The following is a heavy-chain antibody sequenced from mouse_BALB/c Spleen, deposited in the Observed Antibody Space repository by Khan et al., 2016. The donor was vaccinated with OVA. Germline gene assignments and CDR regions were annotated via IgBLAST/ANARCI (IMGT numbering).Heavy chain of an antibody. Sequence: VQLQESGPGLAAPSQSLSITCTISGFSLSSYGVHWVRQPPGKGLEWLVVIWTDGSTNYNSVLKSRLTITKDNSQSQVFLKMNSLQTDDTAIYFCARQPYYHYNIMDYWGQGTSVTVSS. V-gene: IGHV2-6-1*01. D-gene: IGHD2-10*01. J-gene: IGHJ4*01. CDR1: GFSLSSYG. CDR2: IWTDGST. CDR3: ARQPYYHYNIMDY.